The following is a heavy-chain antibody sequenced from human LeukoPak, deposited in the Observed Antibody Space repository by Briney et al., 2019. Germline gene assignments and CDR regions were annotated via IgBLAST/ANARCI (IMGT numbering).Heavy chain of an antibody. CDR3: AREEYSSGWSSFDY. Sequence: PGGSLRLSCAASGFTFSSYAMHWVRQAPGKGLEYVSAISSNGGSTYYANSVKGRFTISRDNSKNTLYLQMGSLRAEDMAVYYCAREEYSSGWSSFDYWGQGTLVTVSS. CDR1: GFTFSSYA. V-gene: IGHV3-64*01. J-gene: IGHJ4*02. D-gene: IGHD6-19*01. CDR2: ISSNGGST.